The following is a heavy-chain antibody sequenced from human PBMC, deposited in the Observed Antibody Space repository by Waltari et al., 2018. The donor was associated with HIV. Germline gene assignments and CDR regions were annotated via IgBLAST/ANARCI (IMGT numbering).Heavy chain of an antibody. CDR2: MNYSGNT. Sequence: QLKQWGAGLLKPSETLSLTCAVYGGSFSGSFWSWIRQSPGEGLEWIGEMNYSGNTKYNPSLKSRVSMSVDTSLNQVSLKLSSVTAADTAVYYCASLHITTSGTEFDFWGQGTVVTVSS. D-gene: IGHD1-1*01. V-gene: IGHV4-34*02. CDR1: GGSFSGSF. CDR3: ASLHITTSGTEFDF. J-gene: IGHJ4*02.